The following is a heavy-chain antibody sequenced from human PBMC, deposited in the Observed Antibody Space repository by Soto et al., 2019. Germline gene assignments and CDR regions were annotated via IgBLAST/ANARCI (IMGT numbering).Heavy chain of an antibody. CDR3: CVAVRLGQYYSAMDV. CDR1: GGSVSSDSYY. V-gene: IGHV4-61*01. J-gene: IGHJ6*04. D-gene: IGHD4-4*01. Sequence: SETLSLTCTVSGGSVSSDSYYWTWIRQPPGKGLEWIGYSYYGGNTNYNPSLESRVTILVDTSKSQFSLKLSSLTPADPAASYCCVAVRLGQYYSAMDVWDKGTMVTVST. CDR2: SYYGGNT.